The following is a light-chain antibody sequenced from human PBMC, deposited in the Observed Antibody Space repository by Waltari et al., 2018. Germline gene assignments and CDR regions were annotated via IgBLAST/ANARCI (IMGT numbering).Light chain of an antibody. CDR2: KVS. CDR3: MQATESYS. Sequence: EIVMTQTPLPSPVTLGQPASISCRSSQSLVHVDGNTYLSWLQQRPGQPPRALIYKVSRRFSGIPDRFTVSGAGTDFTLQISRVEAEDVGVYYCMQATESYSFGQGTKLEIK. V-gene: IGKV2-24*01. J-gene: IGKJ2*03. CDR1: QSLVHVDGNTY.